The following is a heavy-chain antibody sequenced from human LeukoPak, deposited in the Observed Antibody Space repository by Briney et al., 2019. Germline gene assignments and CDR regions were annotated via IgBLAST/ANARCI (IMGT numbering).Heavy chain of an antibody. CDR3: ARVEAAAGPLNSFWFDP. CDR1: GGSISSGDYY. J-gene: IGHJ5*02. Sequence: SETLSLTCTVSGGSISSGDYYWSWIRQPPGRGLEWIVYIYYSGSTYYNPSLKSRVTISVDTSKNQFSLKLSSVTAADTAVYYCARVEAAAGPLNSFWFDPWGQGTLVTVSS. D-gene: IGHD6-13*01. V-gene: IGHV4-30-4*01. CDR2: IYYSGST.